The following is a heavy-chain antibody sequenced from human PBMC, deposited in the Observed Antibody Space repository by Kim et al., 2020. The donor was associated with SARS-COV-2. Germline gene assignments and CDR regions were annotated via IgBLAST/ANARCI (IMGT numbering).Heavy chain of an antibody. V-gene: IGHV4-39*07. CDR3: ARDESAAPAARGGVDP. CDR2: IYYSGST. CDR1: GGSISSSSYY. D-gene: IGHD2-2*01. J-gene: IGHJ5*02. Sequence: SETLSLTCTVSGGSISSSSYYWGWIRQPPGKGLEWIGSIYYSGSTYYNPSLKSRVTISVDTSKNQFSLKLSSVTAADTAVYYCARDESAAPAARGGVDPWGQGTLVTVSS.